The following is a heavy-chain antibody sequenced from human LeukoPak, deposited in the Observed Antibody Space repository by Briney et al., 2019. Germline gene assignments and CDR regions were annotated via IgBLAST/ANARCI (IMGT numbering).Heavy chain of an antibody. Sequence: ASVKVSCKASGGTFSSYAISWVRQAPGQGLEWMGRIIPIFGIANYAQKFQGRVTITADKSTSTAYMERSSLRSEDTAVYYCARASSHYYDSSGSPGGYWGQGTLVTVSS. CDR2: IIPIFGIA. D-gene: IGHD3-22*01. CDR3: ARASSHYYDSSGSPGGY. V-gene: IGHV1-69*04. J-gene: IGHJ4*02. CDR1: GGTFSSYA.